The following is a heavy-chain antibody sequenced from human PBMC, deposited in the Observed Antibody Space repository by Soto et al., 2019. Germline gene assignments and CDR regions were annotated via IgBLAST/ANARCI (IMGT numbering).Heavy chain of an antibody. Sequence: QVQLVQSGAEVKKPGSSVKVSCTASGGTFSSYAISWVRQAPGQGLEWMGGLIPIFGTANYAQKFQGRVTITADESTSTAYMELSSLRSEDTAVYYWASVRGVPYYYYYGMDVWGQGTTVTVSS. J-gene: IGHJ6*02. CDR2: LIPIFGTA. D-gene: IGHD3-10*01. CDR3: ASVRGVPYYYYYGMDV. CDR1: GGTFSSYA. V-gene: IGHV1-69*01.